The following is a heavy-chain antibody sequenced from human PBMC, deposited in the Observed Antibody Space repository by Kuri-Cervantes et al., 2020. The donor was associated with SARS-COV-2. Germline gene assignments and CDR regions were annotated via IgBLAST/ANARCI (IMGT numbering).Heavy chain of an antibody. J-gene: IGHJ3*02. CDR3: ATSRTPDAFDI. CDR1: GYFISSGYY. V-gene: IGHV4-38-2*01. D-gene: IGHD1-1*01. Sequence: SETLSLTCAVSGYFISSGYYWGWIRQPPGKGLEWIGYIHYSGSTNYNPSLKSRVTISVDTSKNQFSLKLSSVTAADTAVYYCATSRTPDAFDIWGQGTMGTVSS. CDR2: IHYSGST.